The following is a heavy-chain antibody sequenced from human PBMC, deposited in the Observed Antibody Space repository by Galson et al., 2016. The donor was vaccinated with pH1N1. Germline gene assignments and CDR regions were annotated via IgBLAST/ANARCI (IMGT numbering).Heavy chain of an antibody. V-gene: IGHV1-69*05. CDR1: GGPFSTYA. J-gene: IGHJ4*02. Sequence: SVKVSCKASGGPFSTYAFNWVRQAPGQGLEWVGGIIPSFGTTNFPQKFRDRLTITTDESTSTTYMELSSLRFDDTAIYYCARDGRRFYDNSAYYPSFLDYWGQGTPITVSS. D-gene: IGHD3-22*01. CDR2: IIPSFGTT. CDR3: ARDGRRFYDNSAYYPSFLDY.